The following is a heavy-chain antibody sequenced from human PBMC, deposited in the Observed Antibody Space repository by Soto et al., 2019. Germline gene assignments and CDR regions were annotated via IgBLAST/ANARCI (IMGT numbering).Heavy chain of an antibody. CDR3: ARDTGYTSGWSYFDY. V-gene: IGHV3-66*01. D-gene: IGHD6-19*01. J-gene: IGHJ4*02. Sequence: GGSLSLSCAASGFTVGGNYMSWVRQAPGKGLECASVIYSGGGTYYADSVKGRFTISRDNTKNTMYLQMNSLRAEDTAVYYCARDTGYTSGWSYFDYWGQGTLVTVSS. CDR1: GFTVGGNY. CDR2: IYSGGGT.